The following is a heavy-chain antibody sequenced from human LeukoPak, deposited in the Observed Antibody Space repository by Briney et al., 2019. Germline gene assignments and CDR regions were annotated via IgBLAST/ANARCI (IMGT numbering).Heavy chain of an antibody. CDR1: GGSFRGYY. CDR2: INHSGST. V-gene: IGHV4-34*01. J-gene: IGHJ4*02. CDR3: AVQGAEEMATITNY. D-gene: IGHD5-24*01. Sequence: KPSETLSLTCAVYGGSFRGYYWSWIRQPPGKRLEWVGEINHSGSTNYNPSLKSRVTISVDTSKNQFSLKLSSVAAADAAVYYCAVQGAEEMATITNYWGQGTLVTVSS.